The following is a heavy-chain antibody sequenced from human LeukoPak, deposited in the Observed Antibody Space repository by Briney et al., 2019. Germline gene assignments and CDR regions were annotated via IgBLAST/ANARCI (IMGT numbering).Heavy chain of an antibody. V-gene: IGHV3-30-3*01. D-gene: IGHD3-3*01. Sequence: GGSLRLSCAASGFTFSSYAMHWVRQAPGKGLERVAVISYDGSNKYYADSVKGRFTISRDNSENTLYLQMNSLRAEDTAVYYCARLPLPSGYFSPMGSGDAFDIWGQGTMVTVSS. CDR2: ISYDGSNK. CDR1: GFTFSSYA. CDR3: ARLPLPSGYFSPMGSGDAFDI. J-gene: IGHJ3*02.